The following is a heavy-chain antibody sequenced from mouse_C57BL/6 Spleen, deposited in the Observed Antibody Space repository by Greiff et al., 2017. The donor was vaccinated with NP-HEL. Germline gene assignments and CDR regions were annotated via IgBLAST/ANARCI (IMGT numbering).Heavy chain of an antibody. V-gene: IGHV5-4*01. CDR3: ARDQRGSSSFDY. Sequence: EVHLVESGGGLVKPGGSLKLSCAASGFTFSSYAMSWVRQTPEKRLEWVATISDGGSYTYYPDNVKGRFTISRDNAKNNLYLQMSHLKSEDTAMYYCARDQRGSSSFDYWGQGTTLTVSS. CDR2: ISDGGSYT. D-gene: IGHD1-1*01. J-gene: IGHJ2*01. CDR1: GFTFSSYA.